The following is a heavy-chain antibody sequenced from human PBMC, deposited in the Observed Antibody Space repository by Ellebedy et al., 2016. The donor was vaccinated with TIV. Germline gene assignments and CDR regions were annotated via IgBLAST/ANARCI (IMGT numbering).Heavy chain of an antibody. CDR1: GDSVSSNSAA. D-gene: IGHD5-18*01. J-gene: IGHJ4*02. CDR3: AREAPKRGNIRFFNY. CDR2: TYYRSKWYN. V-gene: IGHV6-1*01. Sequence: SQTLSLTCAISGDSVSSNSAAWNWIRQSPSRGLEWLGRTYYRSKWYNDYAVSVKSRITINPDTTKNQFSLQLNSVTPEDTAVYYCAREAPKRGNIRFFNYWGQGTLVTVSS.